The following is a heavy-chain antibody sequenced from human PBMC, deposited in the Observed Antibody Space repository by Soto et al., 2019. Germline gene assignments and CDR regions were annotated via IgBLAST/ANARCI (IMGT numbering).Heavy chain of an antibody. CDR3: ARTPGYCSGGSCPGFDP. CDR1: GYTFTSYG. D-gene: IGHD2-15*01. J-gene: IGHJ5*02. V-gene: IGHV1-18*01. Sequence: ASVKVSRKASGYTFTSYGISWVRQAPGQGLEWMGWISAYNGNTNYAQKLQGRVTMTTDTSTSTAYMELRSLRSDDTAVYYCARTPGYCSGGSCPGFDPWGQGTLVTVSS. CDR2: ISAYNGNT.